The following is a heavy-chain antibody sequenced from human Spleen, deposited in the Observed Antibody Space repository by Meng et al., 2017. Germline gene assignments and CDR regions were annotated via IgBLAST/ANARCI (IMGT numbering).Heavy chain of an antibody. CDR3: AKDLLYYDS. J-gene: IGHJ4*02. CDR1: GFTFSSYA. Sequence: GESLKISCSASGFTFSSYAMSWVRQAPGKGLEWVSGISGSGADTYYADSVKGRFTISRDNSKNTLYLQMNSLRAEDTAVYYCAKDLLYYDSWGQGTLVTVSS. V-gene: IGHV3-23*01. CDR2: ISGSGADT.